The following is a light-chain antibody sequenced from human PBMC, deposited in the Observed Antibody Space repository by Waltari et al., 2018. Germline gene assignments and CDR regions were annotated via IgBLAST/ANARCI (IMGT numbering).Light chain of an antibody. J-gene: IGLJ2*01. V-gene: IGLV1-40*01. Sequence: QSVLTQPPSVSGAPGQRVTISCPGSSSTIGAGYDVHWYQQLPGTAPKLLIYLNTHRPSGVPDRFSGSRSGTSASLAITGLQAEDEADYYCQSYDSGHLVFGGGTKLTVL. CDR1: SSTIGAGYD. CDR2: LNT. CDR3: QSYDSGHLV.